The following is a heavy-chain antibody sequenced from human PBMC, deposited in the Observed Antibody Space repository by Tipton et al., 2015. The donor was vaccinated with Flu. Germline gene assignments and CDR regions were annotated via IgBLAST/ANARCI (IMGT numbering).Heavy chain of an antibody. CDR2: IYYSGST. V-gene: IGHV4-59*08. Sequence: TLSLTCTVSGGSISSYYWSWIRQPPGKGVEWIGYIYYSGSTNYNPSLKSRVTISVDTSKNQFSLNLASVTAADTAVYYCARRSTTAAPHYFDYWGQGILVTVSS. CDR3: ARRSTTAAPHYFDY. J-gene: IGHJ4*02. D-gene: IGHD1-1*01. CDR1: GGSISSYY.